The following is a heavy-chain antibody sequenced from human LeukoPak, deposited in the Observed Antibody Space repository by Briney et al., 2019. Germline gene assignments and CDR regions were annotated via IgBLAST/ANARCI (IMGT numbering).Heavy chain of an antibody. Sequence: GEALKISRKGSGYSFTSYWIGLERQMPGKGLEWKGIIQPGGSDTRYSQSYQGQVTISADKSISTAYLQWSSLKASGTAMYYCARQRRYDSSGYYYGFYYWGQGTLVPGSS. V-gene: IGHV5-51*01. J-gene: IGHJ4*02. CDR3: ARQRRYDSSGYYYGFYY. CDR1: GYSFTSYW. D-gene: IGHD3-22*01. CDR2: IQPGGSDT.